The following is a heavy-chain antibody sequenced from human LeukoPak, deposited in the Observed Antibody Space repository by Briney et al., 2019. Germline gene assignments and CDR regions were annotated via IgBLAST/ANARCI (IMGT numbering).Heavy chain of an antibody. Sequence: PGRSLRLSCAASGFTFSSYAMHWDRQAPGKGLEWVAVISYDGSNKYYADSVKGRFTISRDNSKNTLYLQMNSLRAGDTAVYYCAKAMGATLFDYWGQGTLVTVSS. D-gene: IGHD1-26*01. CDR2: ISYDGSNK. CDR1: GFTFSSYA. CDR3: AKAMGATLFDY. V-gene: IGHV3-30*14. J-gene: IGHJ4*02.